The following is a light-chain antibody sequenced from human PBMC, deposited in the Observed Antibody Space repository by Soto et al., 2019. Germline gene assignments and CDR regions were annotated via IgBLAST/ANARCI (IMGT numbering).Light chain of an antibody. CDR2: GIS. CDR3: QQYSSLPHT. Sequence: ENVLTQSPGTLSLSPGEIATLSCRASQSVTNSFFAWYQQKPGQSPRLLLSGISSRATGIPDRFSGSGSGTDFTLTISRLEHEDFVVYYCQQYSSLPHTFGQGTKLEVK. V-gene: IGKV3-20*01. J-gene: IGKJ2*01. CDR1: QSVTNSF.